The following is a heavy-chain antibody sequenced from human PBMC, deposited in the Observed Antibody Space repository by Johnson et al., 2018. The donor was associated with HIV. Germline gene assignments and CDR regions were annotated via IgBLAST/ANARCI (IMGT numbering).Heavy chain of an antibody. V-gene: IGHV3-11*04. CDR3: ARSRDCSGGSCPDAFDI. CDR1: VFTVSSNY. D-gene: IGHD2-15*01. CDR2: IRGSGGST. J-gene: IGHJ3*02. Sequence: QVQLVASGGGVVQPGGSLRLSSAASVFTVSSNYMSWVRQGPGKGLEWVSAIRGSGGSTFYADTVKGRFSISRDNAKNSLYLQMNSLRAEDTAVYYCARSRDCSGGSCPDAFDIWGQGTMVTVSS.